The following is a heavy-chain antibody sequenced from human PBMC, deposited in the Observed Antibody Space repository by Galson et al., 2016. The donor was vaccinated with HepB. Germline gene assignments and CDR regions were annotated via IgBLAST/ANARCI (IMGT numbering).Heavy chain of an antibody. CDR3: ARAALRLQPSFDY. CDR2: IYYSGYT. D-gene: IGHD2-21*02. Sequence: ETLSLTCTVSGDSVSPHYWSWIRQPPGKGLEWIAFIYYSGYTNYNPSLKSRVTISVDGSKNQFSLRLNSVTAADTAVYYCARAALRLQPSFDYWGRGTLVTVSS. J-gene: IGHJ4*02. CDR1: GDSVSPHY. V-gene: IGHV4-59*02.